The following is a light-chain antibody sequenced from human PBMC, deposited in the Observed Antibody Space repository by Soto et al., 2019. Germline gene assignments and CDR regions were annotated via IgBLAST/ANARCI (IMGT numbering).Light chain of an antibody. V-gene: IGLV2-23*02. CDR3: CSYAGSYTYV. J-gene: IGLJ1*01. CDR2: EVS. CDR1: SSNVGSYNL. Sequence: QSVLTQPASVSGSPGHSITISCTGTSSNVGSYNLVSWYQQHPGKAPKLMIYEVSKRPSGVSNRFSGSKSGNTASLTISGLQAEDEADYHCCSYAGSYTYVFGPGTKVTVL.